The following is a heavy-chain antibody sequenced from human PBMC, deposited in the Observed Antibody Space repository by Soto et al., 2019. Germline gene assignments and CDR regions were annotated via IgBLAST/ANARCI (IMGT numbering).Heavy chain of an antibody. CDR2: INPNSGGT. D-gene: IGHD2-2*01. Sequence: ASVKVSCKASGYTFTGYYMHWVRQAPGQGLEWMGWINPNSGGTNYAQKFQGWVTMTRDTSISTAYMELSRLGSDDTAVYYCARDRCSSTSCYVFDYWGQGTLVTVSS. CDR1: GYTFTGYY. V-gene: IGHV1-2*04. J-gene: IGHJ4*02. CDR3: ARDRCSSTSCYVFDY.